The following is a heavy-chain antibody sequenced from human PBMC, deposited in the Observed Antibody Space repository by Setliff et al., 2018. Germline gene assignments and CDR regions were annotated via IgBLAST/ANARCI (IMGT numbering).Heavy chain of an antibody. V-gene: IGHV4-39*07. CDR3: VRTTRSTGFYGQGVAYYMDV. D-gene: IGHD2-8*02. Sequence: PSETLSLTCTVSGGSISTATYYWGWVRQSPGKGLEWIGRIYSSGSTTYYNPSLESRVTIIMETSKNRFSLWLTSVTAADAAVYYCVRTTRSTGFYGQGVAYYMDVWDKGTTVTVSS. J-gene: IGHJ6*03. CDR1: GGSISTATYY. CDR2: IYSSGSTT.